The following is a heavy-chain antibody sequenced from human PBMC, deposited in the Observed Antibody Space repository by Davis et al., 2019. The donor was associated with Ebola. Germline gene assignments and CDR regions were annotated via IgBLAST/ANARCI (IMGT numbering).Heavy chain of an antibody. CDR3: ARDVEGTGYCTNGVCYTGMDV. V-gene: IGHV1-3*01. CDR1: GYTFTSYA. J-gene: IGHJ6*02. CDR2: INAGNGNT. Sequence: ASVKVSCKASGYTFTSYAMHWVRQAPGQRLEWMGWINAGNGNTKYSQKFQGRVTITRDTSASTAYMELSSLRSEDTAVYYCARDVEGTGYCTNGVCYTGMDVWGQGTTVTVSS. D-gene: IGHD2-8*01.